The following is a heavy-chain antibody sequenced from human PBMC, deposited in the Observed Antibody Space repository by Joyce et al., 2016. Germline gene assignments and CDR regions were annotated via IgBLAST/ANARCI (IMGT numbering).Heavy chain of an antibody. CDR2: IYYTGST. V-gene: IGHV4-39*01. CDR1: GGSISSSSYS. CDR3: ARLVVAEARRGFNYLDY. D-gene: IGHD2-15*01. Sequence: QLQLQESGPGLVKPSETLSLICTVSGGSISSSSYSWGWIRQPPGKGPEWLGSIYYTGSTYNNPSLKSRVTMSVDTSKNQFSLELSSVTAADTAVYYCARLVVAEARRGFNYLDYWGHGTLVTVSS. J-gene: IGHJ4*01.